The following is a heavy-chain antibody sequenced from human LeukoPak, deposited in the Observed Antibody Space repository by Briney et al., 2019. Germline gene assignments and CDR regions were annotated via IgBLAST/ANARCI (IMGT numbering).Heavy chain of an antibody. V-gene: IGHV3-9*01. Sequence: GGSLRLSCAASGFTFDDYAMHWVRQAPGKGLEWVSGISWNSGSIGYADSVKGRFTISRDNAKNSLYLQMNSLRAEDTAVYYCAREAVVVVAAYDYWGQGTLVTVSS. CDR1: GFTFDDYA. D-gene: IGHD2-15*01. J-gene: IGHJ4*02. CDR3: AREAVVVVAAYDY. CDR2: ISWNSGSI.